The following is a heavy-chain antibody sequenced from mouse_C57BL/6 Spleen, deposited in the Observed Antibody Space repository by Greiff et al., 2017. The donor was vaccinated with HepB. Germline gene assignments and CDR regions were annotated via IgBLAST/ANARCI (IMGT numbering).Heavy chain of an antibody. Sequence: EVQLQQSGPELVKPGASVKMSCKASGYTFTDYNMHWVKQSPGKSLEWIGYINPNNGGTSYNQKFKGKATLTVNKSSSTAYMEPRSLTTEDSAVYYCARAYYYGSRGNYFDYWGQGTTLTVSS. V-gene: IGHV1-22*01. CDR3: ARAYYYGSRGNYFDY. CDR1: GYTFTDYN. J-gene: IGHJ2*01. D-gene: IGHD1-1*01. CDR2: INPNNGGT.